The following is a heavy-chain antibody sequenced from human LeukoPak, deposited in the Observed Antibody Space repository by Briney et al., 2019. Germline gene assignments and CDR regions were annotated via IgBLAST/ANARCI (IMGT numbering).Heavy chain of an antibody. CDR2: IIPIFGTA. J-gene: IGHJ5*02. Sequence: SVKVSCKASGGTFSSYAISWVRQAPGQGLEWMGRIIPIFGTANYAQKFQGRVTITTDESTSIAYMELSSLRSEDPAVYYCCSGYSYEFSDPWGQGTLVTVSS. CDR1: GGTFSSYA. CDR3: CSGYSYEFSDP. D-gene: IGHD5-18*01. V-gene: IGHV1-69*05.